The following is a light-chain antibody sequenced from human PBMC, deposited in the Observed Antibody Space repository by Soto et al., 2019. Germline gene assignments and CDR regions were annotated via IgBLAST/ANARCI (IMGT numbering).Light chain of an antibody. CDR3: QQRSNWPLSLT. CDR1: QSVSSY. J-gene: IGKJ4*01. CDR2: DAS. V-gene: IGKV3-11*01. Sequence: EIVLTQSPATLSLSPGERATRSCRASQSVSSYLAWYQQKPGQAPRLLIYDASNRATGIPARFSGSGSGTDFTLTISSLEPEDFAVYYCQQRSNWPLSLTFGGGTKVEIK.